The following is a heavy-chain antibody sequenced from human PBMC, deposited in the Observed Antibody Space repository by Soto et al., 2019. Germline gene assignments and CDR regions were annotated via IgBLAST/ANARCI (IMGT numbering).Heavy chain of an antibody. Sequence: PSETLSLTCAVYGGSFSGYYWSWIRQPPGKGLEWIGEINHSGSTNYNPSLKSRVTISVDTSKNQFSLKLSSVTAADTAVYYCAKKITMVRGVIPRGNWFDPWGQGTLVTVSS. D-gene: IGHD3-10*01. CDR1: GGSFSGYY. CDR2: INHSGST. CDR3: AKKITMVRGVIPRGNWFDP. J-gene: IGHJ5*02. V-gene: IGHV4-34*01.